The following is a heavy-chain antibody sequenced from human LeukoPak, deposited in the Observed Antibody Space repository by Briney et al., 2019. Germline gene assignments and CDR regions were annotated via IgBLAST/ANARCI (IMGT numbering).Heavy chain of an antibody. J-gene: IGHJ4*02. CDR1: GASFNSDDQY. CDR2: IHPSGML. CDR3: SRGLDSRKLGY. Sequence: SESLSLTCTVSGASFNSDDQYWNWIRQSPGTGLEWIGSIHPSGMLYNNPSLESRVTMSRDTSKNQFSLNLNSVTAADTAVYFCSRGLDSRKLGYWGQGILVTVSS. V-gene: IGHV4-31*03. D-gene: IGHD3-22*01.